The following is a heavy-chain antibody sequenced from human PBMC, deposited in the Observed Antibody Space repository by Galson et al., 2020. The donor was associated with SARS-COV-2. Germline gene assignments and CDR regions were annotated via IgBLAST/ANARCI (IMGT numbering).Heavy chain of an antibody. CDR1: AFTFSSYG. V-gene: IGHV3-30*18. Sequence: GESLKFSCASSAFTFSSYGMHWVRQAPGKGLEWVAIISYDGGNKHYADSVKGRFTISRDNPKNTLYLQMDSLRAEDTAVYYCAKPWGAFCGADCYVGYWGQGTLVTVSS. CDR2: ISYDGGNK. CDR3: AKPWGAFCGADCYVGY. J-gene: IGHJ4*02. D-gene: IGHD2-21*01.